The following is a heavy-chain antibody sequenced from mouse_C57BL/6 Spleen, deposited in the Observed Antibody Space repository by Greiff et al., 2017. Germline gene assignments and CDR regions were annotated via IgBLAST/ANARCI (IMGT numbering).Heavy chain of an antibody. CDR2: IDPETGGT. CDR1: GYTFTDYE. Sequence: QVQLKESGAELVRPGASVTLSCKASGYTFTDYEMHRVKQTPVHGLEWIGAIDPETGGTAYNQKFKGKAILTADKSSSTAYMELRSLTSEDSAVYYCTRGYGNYVLGYWGQGTTLTVSS. D-gene: IGHD2-1*01. CDR3: TRGYGNYVLGY. J-gene: IGHJ2*01. V-gene: IGHV1-15*01.